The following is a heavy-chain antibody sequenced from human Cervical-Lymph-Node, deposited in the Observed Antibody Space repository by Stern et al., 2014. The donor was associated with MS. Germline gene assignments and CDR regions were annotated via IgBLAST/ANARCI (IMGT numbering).Heavy chain of an antibody. V-gene: IGHV4-59*01. CDR1: GGSISSYY. J-gene: IGHJ6*02. D-gene: IGHD5-18*01. Sequence: VQLEESGPGLVKPSETLSLTCTVSGGSISSYYWSWIRQPPGKGLGGIGYIYYSGSTNYNPSLKSRVTISVDTSKNQFSLKLSSVTAADTAVYYCARGDSYGHYYYYGMDVWGQGTTVTVSS. CDR3: ARGDSYGHYYYYGMDV. CDR2: IYYSGST.